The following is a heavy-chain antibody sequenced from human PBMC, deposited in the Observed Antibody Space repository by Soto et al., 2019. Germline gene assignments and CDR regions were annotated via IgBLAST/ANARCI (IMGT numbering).Heavy chain of an antibody. D-gene: IGHD4-4*01. CDR1: GYSISSGYY. CDR2: IYHSGST. J-gene: IGHJ3*02. V-gene: IGHV4-38-2*02. Sequence: SETLSLTCTVSGYSISSGYYWGWIRQPPGKGLEWIGSIYHSGSTYYNPSLKSRVTISVDTSKNQFSLKLSSVTAADTAVYYCARYSEDAFDIWGQGTMVTVSS. CDR3: ARYSEDAFDI.